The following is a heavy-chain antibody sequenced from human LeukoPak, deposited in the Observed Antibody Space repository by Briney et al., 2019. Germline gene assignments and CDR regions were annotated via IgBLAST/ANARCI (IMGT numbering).Heavy chain of an antibody. CDR1: GYTFTRYY. V-gene: IGHV1-2*02. D-gene: IGHD3-10*01. CDR2: INPNSGGT. CDR3: ARVIGFGELSLGY. Sequence: ASVKVSCKASGYTFTRYYMHWVRQAPGQGLEWMGWINPNSGGTNYQARGTMTRDTSISTAYMELSRLRSDDTAVYYCARVIGFGELSLGYWGQGTLVTVSS. J-gene: IGHJ4*02.